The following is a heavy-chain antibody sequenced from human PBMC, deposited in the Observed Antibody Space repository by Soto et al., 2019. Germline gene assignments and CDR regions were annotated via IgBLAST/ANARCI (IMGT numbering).Heavy chain of an antibody. D-gene: IGHD2-2*01. V-gene: IGHV1-18*01. J-gene: IGHJ5*02. CDR3: ARNQLPLYWFDP. CDR2: ISAYNGNT. Sequence: ASVKVSCKASGYTFTNYGISWVRQAPGQGLEWMGWISAYNGNTNYAQKLQGRVTMTTDTSTSTAYMELRSLRSDDTAVYYCARNQLPLYWFDPWGQGTLVTVSS. CDR1: GYTFTNYG.